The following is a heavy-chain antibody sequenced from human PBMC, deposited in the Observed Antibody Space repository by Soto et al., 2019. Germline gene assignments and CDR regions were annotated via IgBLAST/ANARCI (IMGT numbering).Heavy chain of an antibody. J-gene: IGHJ6*03. CDR3: ARKYDLNNYYYYYMDV. CDR2: ISSSSSTI. Sequence: GGSLRLSCAASGFTFSSYSMNWVRQAPGKGLEWVSYISSSSSTIYYADSVKGRFTISRDNAKNSLYLQMNSLRAEDTAVYYCARKYDLNNYYYYYMDVWGKGTTVTVSS. V-gene: IGHV3-48*01. CDR1: GFTFSSYS. D-gene: IGHD3-3*01.